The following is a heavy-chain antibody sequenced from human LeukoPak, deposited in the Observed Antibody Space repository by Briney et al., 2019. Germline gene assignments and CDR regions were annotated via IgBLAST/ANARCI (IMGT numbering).Heavy chain of an antibody. D-gene: IGHD2/OR15-2a*01. CDR1: GYSIASYW. CDR3: ARRSYEGSTSAFDI. J-gene: IGHJ3*02. V-gene: IGHV5-51*01. CDR2: IYPGDSYT. Sequence: GESLKISCRYSGYSIASYWFGWVRHMPAKGLEWIGVIYPGDSYTRYSPSFEGQVTISCDKSTSSAFLQWRSLRASDTAVYYCARRSYEGSTSAFDIWGQGTMVIVSA.